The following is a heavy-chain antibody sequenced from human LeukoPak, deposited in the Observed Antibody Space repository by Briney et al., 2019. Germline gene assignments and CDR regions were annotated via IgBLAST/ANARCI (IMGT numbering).Heavy chain of an antibody. Sequence: ASVKVSCKASGYTFTGYYMHWVRQAPGQGLEWMGWINPNSGGTNYAQKFQGRVTMTRDTSISTAYMELSRLRSDDTAVYYCARTPGITMIVVNWFGPWGQGTLVTVSS. D-gene: IGHD3-22*01. CDR3: ARTPGITMIVVNWFGP. J-gene: IGHJ5*02. CDR2: INPNSGGT. CDR1: GYTFTGYY. V-gene: IGHV1-2*02.